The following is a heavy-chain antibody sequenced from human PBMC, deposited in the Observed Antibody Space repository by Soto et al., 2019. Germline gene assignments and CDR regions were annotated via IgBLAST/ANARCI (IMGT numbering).Heavy chain of an antibody. V-gene: IGHV1-46*01. CDR1: GYTFTSYY. CDR3: ARDRGYYDDSSGYDAFDI. Sequence: GASVKVSCKASGYTFTSYYMHWVRQAPGQGLEWMGIINPSGGSTSYAQKFQGRVTMTRDTSTSTDYIELSSLRSEDTAAYYCARDRGYYDDSSGYDAFDIWGQGTMVTVSS. J-gene: IGHJ3*02. D-gene: IGHD3-22*01. CDR2: INPSGGST.